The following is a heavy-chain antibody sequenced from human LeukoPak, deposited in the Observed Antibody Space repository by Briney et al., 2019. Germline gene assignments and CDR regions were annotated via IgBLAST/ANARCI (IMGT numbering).Heavy chain of an antibody. Sequence: GGSLRLSCTASGFTFSSSWMRWVRQAPGKGPEWVANIKEDGSEKHYADSVKGRFTISRDNAKNSLYLQMNSLRAEDTAVYYCARARYTYSDYWGQGTLVTVSS. CDR1: GFTFSSSW. V-gene: IGHV3-7*05. D-gene: IGHD1-26*01. CDR3: ARARYTYSDY. J-gene: IGHJ4*02. CDR2: IKEDGSEK.